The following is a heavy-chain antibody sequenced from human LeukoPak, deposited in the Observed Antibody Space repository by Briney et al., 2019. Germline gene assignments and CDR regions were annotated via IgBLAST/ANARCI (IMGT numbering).Heavy chain of an antibody. V-gene: IGHV1-2*02. J-gene: IGHJ6*03. CDR2: INPNSGGT. CDR3: ARDGADKQWVVRLYYYMDV. Sequence: ASVKVSCKASGYTFTGYYMHWVRQAPGQGLEWMGWINPNSGGTNYEQKFQGRVTMTRDTSISTAYMELSRLRSDDTAVYYCARDGADKQWVVRLYYYMDVWGKGTTVTISS. CDR1: GYTFTGYY. D-gene: IGHD6-19*01.